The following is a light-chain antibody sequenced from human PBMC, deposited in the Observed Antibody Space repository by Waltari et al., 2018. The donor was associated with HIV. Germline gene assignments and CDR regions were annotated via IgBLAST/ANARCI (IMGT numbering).Light chain of an antibody. CDR3: QQYDTFPYT. CDR2: QGS. CDR1: QKISSW. Sequence: DIQMTQSPSTLSASVGDSVNITCRASQKISSWLAWYQQKPGKAPNLLIYQGSTLQGGVPSRFSGSGSGTDFTLTINKLQSDDFGTYYCQQYDTFPYTFGPGTNLEIK. J-gene: IGKJ2*01. V-gene: IGKV1-5*01.